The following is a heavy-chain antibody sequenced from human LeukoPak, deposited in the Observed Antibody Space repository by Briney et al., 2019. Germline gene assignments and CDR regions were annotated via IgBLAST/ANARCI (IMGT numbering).Heavy chain of an antibody. Sequence: SGPTLVKPTQTLTLTCTFSGFSLSTSGVGVGWIRQPPGKALEWLALIYWDDDKRYSPSLKSRLTITKDTSKSQVVLTMTNMDPVDTATYYCARIWFGELFGGAFDIWGKGTMVTVSS. CDR3: ARIWFGELFGGAFDI. CDR2: IYWDDDK. V-gene: IGHV2-5*02. D-gene: IGHD3-10*01. J-gene: IGHJ3*02. CDR1: GFSLSTSGVG.